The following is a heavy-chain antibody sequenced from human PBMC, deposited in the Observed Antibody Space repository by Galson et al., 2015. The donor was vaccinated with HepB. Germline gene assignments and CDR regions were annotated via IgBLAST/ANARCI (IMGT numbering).Heavy chain of an antibody. V-gene: IGHV3-21*01. CDR2: ISSSSSYI. D-gene: IGHD6-13*01. CDR1: GFTFSSYS. J-gene: IGHJ4*02. Sequence: SLRLSCAASGFTFSSYSMNWVRQAPGKGLEWVSSISSSSSYIYYADSVKGRFTISRDNAKNSLYLQMNSLRAEDTAVYYCARSQGVAAAGTALLFWGQGTLVTVSS. CDR3: ARSQGVAAAGTALLF.